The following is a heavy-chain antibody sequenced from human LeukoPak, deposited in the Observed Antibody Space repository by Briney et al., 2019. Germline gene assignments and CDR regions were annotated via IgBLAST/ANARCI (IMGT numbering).Heavy chain of an antibody. Sequence: VASVKVSCKASGGTFSSYAISWVRQAPGQGLEWMGGIIPIFGTANYARKFQGRVTITADKSTSTAYMELSSLRSEDTAVYYCSYGSGTNYYYYGMDVWGKGTTVTVSS. CDR3: SYGSGTNYYYYGMDV. J-gene: IGHJ6*04. V-gene: IGHV1-69*06. CDR2: IIPIFGTA. D-gene: IGHD3-10*01. CDR1: GGTFSSYA.